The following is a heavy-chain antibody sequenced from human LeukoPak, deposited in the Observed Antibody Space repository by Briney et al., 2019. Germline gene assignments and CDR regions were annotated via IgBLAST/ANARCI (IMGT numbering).Heavy chain of an antibody. V-gene: IGHV3-21*01. J-gene: IGHJ4*02. CDR2: ISSSGSHI. CDR3: ARSIGSDWSPFDY. CDR1: RFTFTTYS. Sequence: GGSLRLSCAASRFTFTTYSMNWVRQAPGKSLEWVSSISSSGSHIYYADSVKGRFSVSGDNGKNSLYLQMNSLRVEDTAVYYCARSIGSDWSPFDYWGQGTLVSVSS. D-gene: IGHD3-9*01.